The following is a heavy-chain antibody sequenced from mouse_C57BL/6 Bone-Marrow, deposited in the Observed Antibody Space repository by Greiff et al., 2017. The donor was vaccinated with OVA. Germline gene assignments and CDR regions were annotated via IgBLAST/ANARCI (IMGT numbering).Heavy chain of an antibody. CDR1: GFTFSDYY. Sequence: DVMLVESGGGLVQPGGSLKLSCAASGFTFSDYYMYWVRQTPEKRLEWVAYISNGGGSTYYPDTVKGRFTISRDNAKNTLYLQMSRLKSEDTDMYYCERVWLLLYAMDHGGQGPSDTVPT. CDR3: ERVWLLLYAMDH. D-gene: IGHD2-3*01. CDR2: ISNGGGST. J-gene: IGHJ4*01. V-gene: IGHV5-12*01.